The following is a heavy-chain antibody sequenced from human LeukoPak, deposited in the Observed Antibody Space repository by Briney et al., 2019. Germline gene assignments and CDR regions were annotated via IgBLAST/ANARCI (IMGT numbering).Heavy chain of an antibody. CDR2: IYYSGST. V-gene: IGHV4-39*01. CDR1: GGSISSSSYY. CDR3: ARQSGPVLWFGESGIFDY. Sequence: SETLSLTCTVSGGSISSSSYYWGWIRQPPGKGLEWIGSIYYSGSTYYNPSLKSRVTISVDTSKNQFSLKLSSVTAADTAVYYCARQSGPVLWFGESGIFDYWGQGTLVTVSS. D-gene: IGHD3-10*01. J-gene: IGHJ4*02.